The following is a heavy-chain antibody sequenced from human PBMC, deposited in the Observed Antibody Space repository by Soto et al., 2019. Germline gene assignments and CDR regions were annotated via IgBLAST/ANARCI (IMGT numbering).Heavy chain of an antibody. CDR1: GGTFSSYT. J-gene: IGHJ4*02. V-gene: IGHV1-69*02. CDR2: IIPILGIA. D-gene: IGHD4-4*01. Sequence: QVQLVQSGAEVKKPGSSVKVSCKASGGTFSSYTISWVRQAPGQGLEWMGRIIPILGIANYAQKFQGRVTITADKSTSTAYMELSSLRSEDTAVYYCARVPDDYSNYSLDYWGQGTLVTVSS. CDR3: ARVPDDYSNYSLDY.